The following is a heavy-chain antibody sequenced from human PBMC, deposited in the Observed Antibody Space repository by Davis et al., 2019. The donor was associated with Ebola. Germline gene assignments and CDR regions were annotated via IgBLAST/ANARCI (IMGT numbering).Heavy chain of an antibody. V-gene: IGHV1-2*02. CDR1: GYTFTGYY. CDR3: ARGSRNAGSSSSPGY. D-gene: IGHD6-13*01. CDR2: INPNSGGT. J-gene: IGHJ4*02. Sequence: ASVKVSCKASGYTFTGYYMHWVRQAPGQGLEWMGWINPNSGGTNYAQKFQGRVTMTRDTSISTAYMELSRLRSDDTAVYYCARGSRNAGSSSSPGYWGQGTLVTVSS.